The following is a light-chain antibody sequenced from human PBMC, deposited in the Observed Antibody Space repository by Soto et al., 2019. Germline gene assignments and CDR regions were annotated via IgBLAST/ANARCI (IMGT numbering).Light chain of an antibody. Sequence: ESVLTQSPGTLSLSPGERATLSYRASQSVSSSYLAWYQQKPGQAPRPLIYGVSSRATGIPDRFSGSGSGTDFTLTISRLEPEDFAVYYCQQYGNSPITFGQGTRLE. CDR1: QSVSSSY. CDR3: QQYGNSPIT. V-gene: IGKV3-20*01. J-gene: IGKJ5*01. CDR2: GVS.